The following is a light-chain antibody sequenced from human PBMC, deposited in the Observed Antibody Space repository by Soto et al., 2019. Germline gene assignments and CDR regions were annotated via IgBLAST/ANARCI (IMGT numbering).Light chain of an antibody. CDR2: LNSDGSH. Sequence: QSVLTQSPSAYASLGASVKLTCTLSSGHSSYAIAWHQQQPEKGPRYLMKLNSDGSHSKGDGIPDRFSGSSSGAERYLTISSLQSEDEADYYCQTWGTGIWVFGGGTQLTVL. V-gene: IGLV4-69*01. J-gene: IGLJ3*02. CDR3: QTWGTGIWV. CDR1: SGHSSYA.